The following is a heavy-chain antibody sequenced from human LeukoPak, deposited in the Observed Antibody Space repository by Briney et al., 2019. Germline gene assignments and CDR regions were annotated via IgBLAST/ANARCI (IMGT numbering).Heavy chain of an antibody. Sequence: ASVKVSCKASGYTFTSYYMHWARQAPGQGLEWMGIINPSGGSTSYAQKFQGGVTMTRDTSTSTVYMELSSLRSEDTAVYYCARDSDRLRFLEWLLGYLDYWGQGTLVTVSS. CDR3: ARDSDRLRFLEWLLGYLDY. CDR2: INPSGGST. D-gene: IGHD3-3*01. CDR1: GYTFTSYY. J-gene: IGHJ4*02. V-gene: IGHV1-46*01.